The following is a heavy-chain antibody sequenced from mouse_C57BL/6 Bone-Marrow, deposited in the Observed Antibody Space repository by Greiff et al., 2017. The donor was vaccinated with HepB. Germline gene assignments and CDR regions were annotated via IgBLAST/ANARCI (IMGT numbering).Heavy chain of an antibody. V-gene: IGHV1-7*01. J-gene: IGHJ3*01. CDR1: GYTFTSYW. D-gene: IGHD3-3*01. CDR3: ARGTAWFAY. Sequence: QVQLKQSGAELAKPGASVKLSCKASGYTFTSYWMHWVKQRPGKGLEWIGYINPSSGYTKYNQKFKDKATLTADKSSSTAYMQLSSLTYEDPAVYYCARGTAWFAYWGQGTLVTVSA. CDR2: INPSSGYT.